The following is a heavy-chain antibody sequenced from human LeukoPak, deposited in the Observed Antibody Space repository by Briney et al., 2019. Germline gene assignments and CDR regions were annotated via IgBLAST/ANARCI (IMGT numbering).Heavy chain of an antibody. V-gene: IGHV3-74*01. CDR3: ASAYTYVRLGDH. D-gene: IGHD3-16*01. Sequence: PGGSLRLSCAVSGLIFSNYWMHWVRQAPGKGLVWVARTNLHGTAVDYAGSVKGRFTISRDNAKNTLFLQMNSLRAEDTAVYYCASAYTYVRLGDHWGQGTLVTVSS. J-gene: IGHJ4*02. CDR1: GLIFSNYW. CDR2: TNLHGTAV.